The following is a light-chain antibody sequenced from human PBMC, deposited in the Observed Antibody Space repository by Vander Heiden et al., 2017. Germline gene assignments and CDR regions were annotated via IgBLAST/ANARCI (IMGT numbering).Light chain of an antibody. Sequence: DIELTQSPGTLSLSVGERVTLTCRASQSVSSSYLAWYQQKPGQAPKLLIYGASSRATGIPARFSGSGSGTDFTLTISSLEPEDFAVYYCQQYSTSPRTFGQGTKLEIK. CDR1: QSVSSSY. CDR3: QQYSTSPRT. J-gene: IGKJ2*02. V-gene: IGKV3-20*01. CDR2: GAS.